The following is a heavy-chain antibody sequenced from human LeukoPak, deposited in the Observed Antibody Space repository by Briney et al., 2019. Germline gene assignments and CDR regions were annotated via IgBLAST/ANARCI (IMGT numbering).Heavy chain of an antibody. CDR1: GGTFSSYA. CDR3: ARGWGYNSLDY. Sequence: SVKVSCKASGGTFSSYAISWVRQAPGQGLEGMGRIIPILGIANYAQKFQGRVTITADKSTSTAYMELSSLRSEDTAVYYCARGWGYNSLDYWGQGTLVTVSS. CDR2: IIPILGIA. J-gene: IGHJ4*02. V-gene: IGHV1-69*04. D-gene: IGHD5-24*01.